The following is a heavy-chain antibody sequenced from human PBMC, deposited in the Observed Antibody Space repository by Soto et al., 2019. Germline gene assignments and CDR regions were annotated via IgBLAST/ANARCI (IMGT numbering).Heavy chain of an antibody. D-gene: IGHD3-10*01. Sequence: EVQLVESGGGLVQPGRSLRLSCAASGFTFDDYAMHWVRQAPGKGLEWVSGISWNSGSIGYADSVKGRFTISRDNAKNSLYLQMNSLRAEDTALYYCAKGAASGYYFDYWGQGTLVTVSS. V-gene: IGHV3-9*01. CDR2: ISWNSGSI. CDR3: AKGAASGYYFDY. CDR1: GFTFDDYA. J-gene: IGHJ4*02.